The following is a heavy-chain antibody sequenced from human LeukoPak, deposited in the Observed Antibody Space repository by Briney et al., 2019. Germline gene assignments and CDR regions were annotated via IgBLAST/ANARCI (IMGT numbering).Heavy chain of an antibody. CDR3: ARALYYDFWSGYRDYYYYYMDV. D-gene: IGHD3-3*01. Sequence: GGSLRLSCAASVFTLSSYSMNWVRQAPGKGLEWVSYISSSSSTIYYADSVKGRFTISRENAKNSLYLQMNSLRVEDTAVYYCARALYYDFWSGYRDYYYYYMDVWGKGNTVTVSS. J-gene: IGHJ6*03. V-gene: IGHV3-48*01. CDR1: VFTLSSYS. CDR2: ISSSSSTI.